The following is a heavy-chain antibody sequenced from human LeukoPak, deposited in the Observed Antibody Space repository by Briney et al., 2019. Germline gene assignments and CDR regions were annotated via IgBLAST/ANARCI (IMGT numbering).Heavy chain of an antibody. Sequence: SETLSLTRTVSGGSISSSSYYWGWIRQPLGKGLEWIGSIYYSGSTYYNPSLKSRVTISVDTSKNQFSLKLSSVTAADTAVYYCARACCYYYYYYMDVWGKGTTVTVSS. V-gene: IGHV4-39*07. CDR2: IYYSGST. J-gene: IGHJ6*03. CDR1: GGSISSSSYY. D-gene: IGHD2-21*01. CDR3: ARACCYYYYYYMDV.